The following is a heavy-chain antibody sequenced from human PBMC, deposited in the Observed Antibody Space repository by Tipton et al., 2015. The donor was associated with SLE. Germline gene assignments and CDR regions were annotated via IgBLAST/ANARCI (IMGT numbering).Heavy chain of an antibody. V-gene: IGHV3-30-3*01. CDR2: ISYDGSNK. Sequence: RSLRLSCAASGFTFSSYAMHWVRQAPGKGLEWVAVISYDGSNKYYADSVKGRFTISRDNAKNSLYLQINSLRAEDTALYYCARYAVAGKFDYWGQGTLVSVSS. CDR3: ARYAVAGKFDY. CDR1: GFTFSSYA. D-gene: IGHD6-19*01. J-gene: IGHJ4*02.